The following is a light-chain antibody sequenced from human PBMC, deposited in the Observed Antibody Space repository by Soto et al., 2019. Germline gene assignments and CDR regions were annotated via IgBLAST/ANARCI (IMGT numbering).Light chain of an antibody. V-gene: IGKV3-15*01. J-gene: IGKJ1*01. CDR1: QSVISN. CDR3: HQYGGSPGT. Sequence: EIVMTHSPATLSVSPWERATLSCRASQSVISNLAWYQQKPGQAPRLLIYGASARATGIPARFSGSGSGTEFTLTISSLESEDSAVYYCHQYGGSPGTLGQGTKVDIK. CDR2: GAS.